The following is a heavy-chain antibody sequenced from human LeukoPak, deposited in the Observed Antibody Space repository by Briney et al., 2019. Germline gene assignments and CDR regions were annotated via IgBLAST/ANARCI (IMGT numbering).Heavy chain of an antibody. CDR3: AKDPYGDEPYYFDY. Sequence: SGGSLRLSCAASGFTLSSHAMSWVRQAPGKGLEWVSGISGSVGRTYYADSVKGRFTISRDNSKNTLYLQMNSLRAEDTAVYYCAKDPYGDEPYYFDYWGQGTLVTVSS. CDR1: GFTLSSHA. V-gene: IGHV3-23*01. CDR2: ISGSVGRT. J-gene: IGHJ4*02. D-gene: IGHD4-17*01.